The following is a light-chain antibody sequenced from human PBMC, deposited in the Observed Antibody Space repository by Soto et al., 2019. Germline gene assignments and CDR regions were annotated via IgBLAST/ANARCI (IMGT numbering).Light chain of an antibody. Sequence: EIVLTQSPSTLSFSPWERSTLSFMASHSVSSYLAWYQQKPGQAPRLLIYDASNRATGIPSRFSVSGSGTDFTLTISSLEPEDFAVYYCQQRSNWVITFGQGTRLEI. CDR3: QQRSNWVIT. CDR2: DAS. V-gene: IGKV3-11*01. CDR1: HSVSSY. J-gene: IGKJ5*01.